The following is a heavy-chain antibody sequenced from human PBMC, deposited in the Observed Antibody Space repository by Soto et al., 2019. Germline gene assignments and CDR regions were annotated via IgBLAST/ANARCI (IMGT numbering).Heavy chain of an antibody. D-gene: IGHD6-19*01. CDR1: GASISNFY. Sequence: QVHLQESGPGLVKPSETMSLTCTDSGASISNFYWNWVRQFPGKGLEWIGHIYNGERTNYNPSLKSRVTISTVTSKNQFSLTLSSVTVADTAVYYCAQTNGWPGFDYWRQGTLVAVSS. J-gene: IGHJ4*02. CDR2: IYNGERT. V-gene: IGHV4-59*01. CDR3: AQTNGWPGFDY.